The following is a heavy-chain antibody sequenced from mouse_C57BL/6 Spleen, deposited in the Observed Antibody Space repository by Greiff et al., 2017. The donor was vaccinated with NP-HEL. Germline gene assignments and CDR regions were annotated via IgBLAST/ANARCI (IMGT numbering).Heavy chain of an antibody. J-gene: IGHJ3*01. V-gene: IGHV1-4*01. Sequence: QVQLKESGAELARPGASVKMSCKASGYTFTSYTMHWVKQRPGQGLEWIGYINPSSGYTKYNQKFKDKATLTADKSSSTAYMQLSSLTSEDSAVYYCARDYDYDDGWFAYWGQGTLVTVSA. CDR2: INPSSGYT. CDR3: ARDYDYDDGWFAY. CDR1: GYTFTSYT. D-gene: IGHD2-4*01.